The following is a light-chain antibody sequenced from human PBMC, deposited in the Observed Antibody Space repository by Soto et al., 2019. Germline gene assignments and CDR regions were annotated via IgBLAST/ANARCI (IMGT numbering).Light chain of an antibody. Sequence: QTVVTQEPSFSVSPGGTLTLTCGLSSGSVSISYYPSWYQQMPGQAPRTLIYSTSTRSFGVPDCFSGSILGNKAALTITGAQADDEAHYYCVLYMGSGISVFGGGTKVTVL. CDR1: SGSVSISYY. V-gene: IGLV8-61*02. J-gene: IGLJ3*02. CDR2: STS. CDR3: VLYMGSGISV.